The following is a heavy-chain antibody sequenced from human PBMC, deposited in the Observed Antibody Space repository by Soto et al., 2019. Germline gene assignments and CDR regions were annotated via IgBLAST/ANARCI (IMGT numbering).Heavy chain of an antibody. V-gene: IGHV1-69*01. D-gene: IGHD3-22*01. Sequence: GASVKVSCKASGGTFRSYAISWVRQAPGQGLEWMGGIIPIFGTANYAQKFQGRVTITADESTSTAYMELSSLRSEDTAVYYCASSGYYRVLGDYYYYGMDVWGQGTTVTVSS. CDR2: IIPIFGTA. J-gene: IGHJ6*02. CDR1: GGTFRSYA. CDR3: ASSGYYRVLGDYYYYGMDV.